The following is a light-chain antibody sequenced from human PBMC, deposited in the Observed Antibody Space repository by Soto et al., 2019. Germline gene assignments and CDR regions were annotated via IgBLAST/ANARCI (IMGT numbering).Light chain of an antibody. J-gene: IGKJ4*01. V-gene: IGKV3-11*01. CDR1: QSVSTF. CDR3: QHRFNWPLT. CDR2: DAS. Sequence: EILLTQSPVTLSLSPGERAILSCRARQSVSTFFAWYQQKPGQAPRLLIYDASKRATGIPARFSGSGSGTDFTLTISSLEPEDFAVYYCQHRFNWPLTFGGGTTVELK.